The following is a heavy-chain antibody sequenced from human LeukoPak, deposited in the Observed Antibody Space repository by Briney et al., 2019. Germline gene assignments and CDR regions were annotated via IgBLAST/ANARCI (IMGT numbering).Heavy chain of an antibody. V-gene: IGHV1-69*13. D-gene: IGHD3-3*01. J-gene: IGHJ5*02. CDR1: GGTFSSYA. CDR3: ARDRDYYDSIRPNWFDP. Sequence: SVKVSCKASGGTFSSYAISWVRQAPGQGLEWMGGIIPIFGTANYAQKFQGRVTITADESTSTAYMELSSLRSEDTAVYYCARDRDYYDSIRPNWFDPWGRGTLVTVSS. CDR2: IIPIFGTA.